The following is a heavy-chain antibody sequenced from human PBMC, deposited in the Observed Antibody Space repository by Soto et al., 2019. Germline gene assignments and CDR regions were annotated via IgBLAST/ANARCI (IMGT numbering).Heavy chain of an antibody. CDR3: ARVIFHGSGQRRSYYGMDV. Sequence: GGSLRLSCAASGFTFSDYYMSWIRQAPGKGREWVSYISSSGSTIYYADSVKGRFTISRDNAKNSLYLQMSSLRAEDTAVYYCARVIFHGSGQRRSYYGMDVWGQGTTVTVSS. CDR1: GFTFSDYY. D-gene: IGHD3-10*01. J-gene: IGHJ6*02. V-gene: IGHV3-11*01. CDR2: ISSSGSTI.